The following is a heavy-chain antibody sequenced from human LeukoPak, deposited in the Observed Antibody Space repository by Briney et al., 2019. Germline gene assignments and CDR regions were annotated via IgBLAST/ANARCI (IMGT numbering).Heavy chain of an antibody. CDR1: GESFSGFY. V-gene: IGHV4-34*01. J-gene: IGHJ4*02. CDR3: ARDGGIVVVTNFSFDY. D-gene: IGHD3-22*01. Sequence: SETLSLTCAVYGESFSGFYWSWIRQSPGKGLEWIGEINHGGSTNYNPSLKTRVTISVDTSKNQFSLKLRSVTAEDTAVYYCARDGGIVVVTNFSFDYWGQGTLVTVSS. CDR2: INHGGST.